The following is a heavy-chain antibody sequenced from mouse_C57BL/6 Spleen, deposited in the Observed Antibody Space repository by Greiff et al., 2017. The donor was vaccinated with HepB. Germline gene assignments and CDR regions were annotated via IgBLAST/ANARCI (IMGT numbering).Heavy chain of an antibody. V-gene: IGHV1-18*01. CDR3: ARRDGSSFYWYFDV. CDR1: GYTFTDYN. CDR2: INPNNGGT. D-gene: IGHD1-1*01. J-gene: IGHJ1*03. Sequence: SGPELVKPGASVKIPCKASGYTFTDYNMDWVKQSHGKSLEWIGDINPNNGGTIYNQKFKGKATLTVDKSSSTAYMELRSLTSEDTAVYYCARRDGSSFYWYFDVWGTGTTVTVSS.